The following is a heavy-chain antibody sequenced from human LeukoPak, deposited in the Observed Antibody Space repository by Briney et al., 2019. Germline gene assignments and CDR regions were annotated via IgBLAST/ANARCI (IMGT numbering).Heavy chain of an antibody. D-gene: IGHD3-22*01. CDR2: ISSSGSTI. V-gene: IGHV3-48*03. CDR1: GFTFSSYE. CDR3: ARIVIGGWLNWYFDL. J-gene: IGHJ2*01. Sequence: GALRLSCAASGFTFSSYEMNWVRQAPGKGLEWVSYISSSGSTIYYADSVKGRFTISRDNAKNSLYLQMNSLRAEDTAVYYCARIVIGGWLNWYFDLWGRGTLVTVSS.